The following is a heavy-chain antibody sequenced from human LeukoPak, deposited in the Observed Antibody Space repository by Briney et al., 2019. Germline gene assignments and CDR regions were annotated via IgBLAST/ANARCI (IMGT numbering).Heavy chain of an antibody. CDR2: IIPIFGTA. D-gene: IGHD2-2*03. CDR3: AVDIVVVPAAQASSFQH. CDR1: GGTFSSYA. Sequence: SVKVSCTASGGTFSSYAISWVRQAPGQGLEWMGGIIPIFGTANYAQKFQGRVTITADESTSTAYMELSSLRSEDTAVYYCAVDIVVVPAAQASSFQHWGQGTLVTVSS. J-gene: IGHJ1*01. V-gene: IGHV1-69*01.